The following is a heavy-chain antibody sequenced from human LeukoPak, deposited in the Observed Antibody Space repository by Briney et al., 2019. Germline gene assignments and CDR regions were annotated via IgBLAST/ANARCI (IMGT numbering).Heavy chain of an antibody. V-gene: IGHV3-23*01. CDR2: ISGSGDST. Sequence: GGSLRVSCAASGFTFSSYAMSWVRQAPGKGLEWVSAISGSGDSTYYADSVKGRFTVSRDNSKNTLYLQMNSLRAEDTAVYYCAKDDGTGEDYWGQGTLVTVSS. D-gene: IGHD1-26*01. CDR3: AKDDGTGEDY. J-gene: IGHJ4*02. CDR1: GFTFSSYA.